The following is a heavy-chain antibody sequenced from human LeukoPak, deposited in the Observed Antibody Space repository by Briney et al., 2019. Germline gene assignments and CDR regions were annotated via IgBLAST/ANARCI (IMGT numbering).Heavy chain of an antibody. CDR3: AREARYSSSWYAFTFDY. J-gene: IGHJ4*02. V-gene: IGHV4-59*01. CDR1: GGSISSYY. D-gene: IGHD6-13*01. CDR2: IYYSGST. Sequence: PSETLSLTCTVSGGSISSYYWSWIRQPPGKGLEWIGYIYYSGSTNYNPSLKSRVTISVDTSKNQFSLKLSSVTAADTAVYYCAREARYSSSWYAFTFDYWGQGTLVTVSS.